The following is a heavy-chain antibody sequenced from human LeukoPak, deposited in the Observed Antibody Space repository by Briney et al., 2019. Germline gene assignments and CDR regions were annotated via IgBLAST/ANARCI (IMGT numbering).Heavy chain of an antibody. J-gene: IGHJ4*02. Sequence: SETLSLTCAVYGGSFSGYYWSWIRQPPGKGLEWIGEINHSGSTNYTPSLKSRVTISVDTSKNQFSLKLSSVTAADTAVYYCARGMPSDRGYDYWGQGTLVTVSS. V-gene: IGHV4-34*01. CDR1: GGSFSGYY. CDR3: ARGMPSDRGYDY. D-gene: IGHD3-22*01. CDR2: INHSGST.